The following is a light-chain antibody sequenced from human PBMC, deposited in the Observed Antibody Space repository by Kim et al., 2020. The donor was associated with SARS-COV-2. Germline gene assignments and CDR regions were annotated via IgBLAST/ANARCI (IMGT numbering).Light chain of an antibody. CDR1: DDISQW. V-gene: IGKV1-12*01. CDR3: QQANNFPYT. Sequence: PSVGDRVTITCRASDDISQWLAWYQQRPGKAPILLSFAASTLQSGVPSRFSGSRSGTDFTLTISSLQPEDFATYYCQQANNFPYTFGGGTKVDIK. J-gene: IGKJ4*01. CDR2: AAS.